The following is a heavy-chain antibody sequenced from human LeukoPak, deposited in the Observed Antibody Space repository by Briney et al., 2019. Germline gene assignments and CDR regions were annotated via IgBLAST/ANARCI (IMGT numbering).Heavy chain of an antibody. CDR1: GFTFSNSA. CDR3: ARDPLRYLRVGHYDY. Sequence: PGGPLRLSCAASGFTFSNSAMNWVRQVPGKGLGWVSSIDYDSSHIYYAASVRGRFTISRDNARNSVYLQMNSLRVEDTAVYYCARDPLRYLRVGHYDYWGQGTLVAVSS. V-gene: IGHV3-21*01. D-gene: IGHD3-9*01. J-gene: IGHJ4*02. CDR2: IDYDSSHI.